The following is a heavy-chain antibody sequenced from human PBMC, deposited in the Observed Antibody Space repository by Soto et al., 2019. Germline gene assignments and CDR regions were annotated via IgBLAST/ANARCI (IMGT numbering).Heavy chain of an antibody. CDR2: MSYSGST. D-gene: IGHD3-16*01. V-gene: IGHV4-30-4*01. Sequence: QVQLQESGPGLVKPLQTLSLTCTVSGGSITSGDYYWSWIRQPPGKGLEWIGYMSYSGSTYYKPSLKSRVTISGDTSKNQFSLKLISVGAADTAVYYCARTRTHVYGAPYYFDYWGQGTLVTVSS. CDR1: GGSITSGDYY. CDR3: ARTRTHVYGAPYYFDY. J-gene: IGHJ4*02.